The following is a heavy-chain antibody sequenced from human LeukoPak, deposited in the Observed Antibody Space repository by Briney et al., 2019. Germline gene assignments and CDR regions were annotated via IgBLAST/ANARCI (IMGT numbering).Heavy chain of an antibody. CDR1: GFTFSRYW. Sequence: GGSLRLSCAASGFTFSRYWMHWVRHAPGKGLVWVTCIKSDGSSTIYADSVKGRFPLSRDNPKNTMYLQVNSLRAEDTAVYYCARVSRGPYNYYSYIDVWRKGTTLTVPS. J-gene: IGHJ6*03. CDR3: ARVSRGPYNYYSYIDV. CDR2: IKSDGSST. V-gene: IGHV3-74*01. D-gene: IGHD1-14*01.